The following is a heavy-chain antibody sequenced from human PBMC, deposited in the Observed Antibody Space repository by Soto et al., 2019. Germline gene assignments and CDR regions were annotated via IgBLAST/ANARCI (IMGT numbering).Heavy chain of an antibody. J-gene: IGHJ5*02. CDR2: VNPDNGNT. CDR3: ARGIATGQLDP. Sequence: ASVKVSCKASGYTFTRYTMNWVRQAPGQRLEWMGWVNPDNGNTKSSQKFQDRVIITRDTSASTAYMDLSSLRSEDTAVYYCARGIATGQLDPWGQGTLVTVSS. V-gene: IGHV1-3*01. D-gene: IGHD2-15*01. CDR1: GYTFTRYT.